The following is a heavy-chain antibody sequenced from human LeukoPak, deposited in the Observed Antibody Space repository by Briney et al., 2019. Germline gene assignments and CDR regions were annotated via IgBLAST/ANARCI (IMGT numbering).Heavy chain of an antibody. J-gene: IGHJ4*02. D-gene: IGHD2-21*02. V-gene: IGHV3-23*01. CDR3: AKSHHVTAIEY. CDR1: GFTFSNYG. CDR2: ISGSGGST. Sequence: GGSLRLSCAASGFTFSNYGMSWVRQAPGKGLEWVSAISGSGGSTYYADSVKGRFTISRDNSKNTLYLQMNSLRAEDTAVYYCAKSHHVTAIEYWGQGTLVTVSS.